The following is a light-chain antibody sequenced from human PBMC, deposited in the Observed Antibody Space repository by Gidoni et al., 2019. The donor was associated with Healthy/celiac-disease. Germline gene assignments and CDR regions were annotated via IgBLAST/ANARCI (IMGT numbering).Light chain of an antibody. CDR1: QSISSW. Sequence: DIQMTQSPSTLSASVGDRVTITCRASQSISSWLAWYQQKPGKAPKLLIYKASSLESGVPSRFSGSGSGTEFTLTISSLQPDDFATYYCQQHNSYPVFGQGTKLEIK. CDR2: KAS. CDR3: QQHNSYPV. J-gene: IGKJ2*01. V-gene: IGKV1-5*03.